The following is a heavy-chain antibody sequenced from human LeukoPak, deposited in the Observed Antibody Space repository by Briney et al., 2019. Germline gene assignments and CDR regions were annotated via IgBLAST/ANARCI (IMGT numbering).Heavy chain of an antibody. D-gene: IGHD3-10*01. Sequence: ASVKVSCKVSGYTLTELSMHWVRQAPGKGLEWMGGFAPEDGETIYAQKFQGRVTMTEDTSTDTAYMELSSLRSEDTAVYYCATVLHYYGSGTNWFNPWGQGTLVTVSS. V-gene: IGHV1-24*01. J-gene: IGHJ5*02. CDR3: ATVLHYYGSGTNWFNP. CDR1: GYTLTELS. CDR2: FAPEDGET.